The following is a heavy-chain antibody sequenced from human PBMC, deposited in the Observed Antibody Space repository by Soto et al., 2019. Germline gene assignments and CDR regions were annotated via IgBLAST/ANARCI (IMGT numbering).Heavy chain of an antibody. D-gene: IGHD3-10*01. V-gene: IGHV5-51*01. CDR2: IYPGDSDT. CDR3: ASPFYGSGSHSDAFDN. CDR1: GYSFTSYW. J-gene: IGHJ3*02. Sequence: PGESLKISCKGSGYSFTSYWIGWVRQMPGKGLEWMGIIYPGDSDTRYSPSFQGQATISADKSISTAYLQWSSLKASDTAMYYCASPFYGSGSHSDAFDNWGQGTMVTVSS.